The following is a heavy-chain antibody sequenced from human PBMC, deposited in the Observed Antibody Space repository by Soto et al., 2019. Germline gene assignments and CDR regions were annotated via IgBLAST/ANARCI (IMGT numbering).Heavy chain of an antibody. CDR3: AGPDYSYYYYATEV. J-gene: IGHJ6*02. V-gene: IGHV4-4*07. Sequence: QVQLQESGPGLVKPSETLSLTCTVSDGSIRGYYWSWIRQPAGKGLEWIGRIYTSGSTNYNPSLESRVTMSVDTSKKQFSLKLSSATDADTAVDYCAGPDYSYYYYATEVCVQGATLTVSS. CDR2: IYTSGST. CDR1: DGSIRGYY.